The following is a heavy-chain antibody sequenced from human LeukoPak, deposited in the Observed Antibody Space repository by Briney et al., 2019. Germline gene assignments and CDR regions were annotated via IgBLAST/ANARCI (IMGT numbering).Heavy chain of an antibody. D-gene: IGHD3-10*01. J-gene: IGHJ4*02. CDR3: ARVEAVDYYGSGSVFEY. Sequence: GGSLRLSCAAPGFTLINYEMNWVRQAPGKGLEWVSFISRSGWTIYYADSVKGRFTISRDNATNSLYLQMNSLRAEDTAVYYCARVEAVDYYGSGSVFEYWGQGSLVTVSS. CDR1: GFTLINYE. CDR2: ISRSGWTI. V-gene: IGHV3-48*03.